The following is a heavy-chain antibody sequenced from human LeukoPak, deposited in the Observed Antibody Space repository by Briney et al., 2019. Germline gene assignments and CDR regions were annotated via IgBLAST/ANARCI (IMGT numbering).Heavy chain of an antibody. CDR3: ARTSGT. J-gene: IGHJ5*02. V-gene: IGHV4-34*01. Sequence: SETLSLTCAVYGGSFSGYYWSWIRQPPGKGLEWIGEINHSGSTNYNPSLKSRVTISVDTSKNQFSLKLSSVTAADTAVYYRARTSGTWGQGTLVTVSS. CDR2: INHSGST. CDR1: GGSFSGYY.